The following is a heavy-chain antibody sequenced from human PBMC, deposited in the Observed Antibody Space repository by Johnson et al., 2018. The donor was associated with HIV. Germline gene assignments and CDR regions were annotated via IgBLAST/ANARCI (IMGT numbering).Heavy chain of an antibody. Sequence: QVQLVESGGGVVQPGRSLRLSCAASGFTFSSYAMHWVRQAPGKGLEWVAVISYDGSNKYYADSVKGRFTISRDHSKNTLYLQMNSLRAEDTAVYYCAKEYCSGGSCYLGPSGDAFDIWGQGTMVTVSS. CDR2: ISYDGSNK. J-gene: IGHJ3*02. CDR1: GFTFSSYA. CDR3: AKEYCSGGSCYLGPSGDAFDI. D-gene: IGHD2-15*01. V-gene: IGHV3-30-3*01.